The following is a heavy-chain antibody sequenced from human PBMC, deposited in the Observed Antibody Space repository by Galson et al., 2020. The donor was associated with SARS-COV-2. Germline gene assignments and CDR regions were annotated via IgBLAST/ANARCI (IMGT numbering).Heavy chain of an antibody. Sequence: SQTLSLTCTLSGGSISSSSYYWGWIRQPPGKGLEWIGSIYYSGRTSYNPSLKTRATIPVATSKNQFSLKLSSVTAADTAVYYCARHRRITIFVVVIMDAFDIWGQGTMVTVSS. J-gene: IGHJ3*02. D-gene: IGHD3-3*01. V-gene: IGHV4-39*01. CDR1: GGSISSSSYY. CDR3: ARHRRITIFVVVIMDAFDI. CDR2: IYYSGRT.